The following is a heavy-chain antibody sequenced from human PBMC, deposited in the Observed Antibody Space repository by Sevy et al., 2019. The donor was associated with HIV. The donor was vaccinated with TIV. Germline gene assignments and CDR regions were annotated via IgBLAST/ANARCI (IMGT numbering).Heavy chain of an antibody. V-gene: IGHV3-11*06. D-gene: IGHD3-16*01. CDR2: ISGLSNYI. Sequence: GGSLRLSCTASGFSFSDYYMSWIRQAPGKGLEWVSYISGLSNYINYADSVKGRFSISRDNVKDSLYLQMNSLRADDTAVYFCARRAVNWDYFEYWGQGPLVTVSS. CDR3: ARRAVNWDYFEY. J-gene: IGHJ4*02. CDR1: GFSFSDYY.